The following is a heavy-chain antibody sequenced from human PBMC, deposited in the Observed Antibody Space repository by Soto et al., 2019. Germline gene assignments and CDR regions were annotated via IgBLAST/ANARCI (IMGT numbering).Heavy chain of an antibody. V-gene: IGHV3-48*03. Sequence: GGSLRLSCAASGFTFSSSEMNWVRQAPGKGLEWLSYISSSGSTIYYADSVKGRFTISRDNANNSLYLQMNSLRDEDTAVYYCAPLMIVKGGEAFDIWGQGTMVTVSS. CDR3: APLMIVKGGEAFDI. CDR1: GFTFSSSE. D-gene: IGHD3-22*01. CDR2: ISSSGSTI. J-gene: IGHJ3*02.